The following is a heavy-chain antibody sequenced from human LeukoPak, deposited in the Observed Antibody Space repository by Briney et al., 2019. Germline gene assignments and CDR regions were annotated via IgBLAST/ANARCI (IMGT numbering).Heavy chain of an antibody. CDR1: GYTFTVSY. D-gene: IGHD6-19*01. Sequence: ASVKVSSKASGYTFTVSYIHWVRQAPGQGLEWMGWINPNSGGTNYAQKFQGRVTMTRDTSISTAYMELSRLRSDDTAVYYCARRVTGITVAGTVAWFDLWGQGTLVSVSS. J-gene: IGHJ5*02. CDR2: INPNSGGT. V-gene: IGHV1-2*02. CDR3: ARRVTGITVAGTVAWFDL.